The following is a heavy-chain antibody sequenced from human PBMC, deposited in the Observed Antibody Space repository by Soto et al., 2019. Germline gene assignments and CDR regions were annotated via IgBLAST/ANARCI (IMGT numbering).Heavy chain of an antibody. CDR2: LYDVFGS. CDR3: ASWHEREHAYDV. V-gene: IGHV3-53*01. Sequence: DVQLVESGGGLIQPGESLRLSCAAFGLTVSGTKYVAWVRQAPGKGLEWVSALYDVFGSFYADSVKGRFTTSSDRSKSTVDLQMNDPRPDDTAVYYCASWHEREHAYDVWGQGTTVIVSS. J-gene: IGHJ3*01. D-gene: IGHD1-1*01. CDR1: GLTVSGTKY.